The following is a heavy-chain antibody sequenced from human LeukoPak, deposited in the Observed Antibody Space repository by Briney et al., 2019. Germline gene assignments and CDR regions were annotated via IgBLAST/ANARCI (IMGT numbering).Heavy chain of an antibody. Sequence: PGGSLRLSCAASGFTFSSYAMSWVRQAPGKGLEWVSAISGSGGSTYHADSVKGRFTISRDNSKNTLYLQMNSLRAEDTAVYYCARGMAVAGTMLYYYYGMDVWGQGTTVTVSS. J-gene: IGHJ6*02. V-gene: IGHV3-23*01. D-gene: IGHD6-19*01. CDR3: ARGMAVAGTMLYYYYGMDV. CDR2: ISGSGGST. CDR1: GFTFSSYA.